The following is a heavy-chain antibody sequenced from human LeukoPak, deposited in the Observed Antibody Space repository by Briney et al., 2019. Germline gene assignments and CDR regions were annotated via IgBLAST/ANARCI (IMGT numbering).Heavy chain of an antibody. CDR3: ARDPLRIEAAGTRNYFDY. CDR2: ISYDGSNK. Sequence: GGSLRLSCAASGFPFSTYVMHWVRQAPGKGLEWVAVISYDGSNKYNADSVKGRFTISRDDSKNTLYLQMNSLRAEDTAVYYCARDPLRIEAAGTRNYFDYWGQGTLVTVSS. CDR1: GFPFSTYV. D-gene: IGHD6-13*01. J-gene: IGHJ4*02. V-gene: IGHV3-30-3*01.